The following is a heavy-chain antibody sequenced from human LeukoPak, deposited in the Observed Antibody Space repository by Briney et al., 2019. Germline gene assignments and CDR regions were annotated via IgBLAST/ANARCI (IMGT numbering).Heavy chain of an antibody. J-gene: IGHJ6*03. Sequence: GGSLRLSCAASGFSFSTYSMNWVRQAPGKGPEWVSYISVSSSTIFYAGSVKGRFTISRDNAKNSLFLQMNSLRAEDTAIYYCARGATVGALMDVWGKGTTVTVSS. CDR3: ARGATVGALMDV. CDR2: ISVSSSTI. CDR1: GFSFSTYS. V-gene: IGHV3-48*04. D-gene: IGHD4-23*01.